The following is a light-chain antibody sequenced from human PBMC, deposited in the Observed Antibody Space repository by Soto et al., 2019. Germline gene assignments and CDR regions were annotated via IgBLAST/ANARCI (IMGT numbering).Light chain of an antibody. CDR3: QVWDSSSDHWV. CDR2: YDS. Sequence: SYELTQPPSVSVAPGKTARITCGGNNIGSKSVHWYQQKPGQAPVLGIYYDSDRPSEITERFSGSNSGNTATLTISRVEAGDEAEYYCQVWDSSSDHWVFGGGTKLTV. J-gene: IGLJ3*02. V-gene: IGLV3-21*04. CDR1: NIGSKS.